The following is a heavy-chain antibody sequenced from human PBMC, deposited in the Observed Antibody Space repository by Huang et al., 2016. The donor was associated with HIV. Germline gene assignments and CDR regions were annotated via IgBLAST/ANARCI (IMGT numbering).Heavy chain of an antibody. CDR1: GGSLSGYY. J-gene: IGHJ5*02. CDR3: ARDATKNPRGWFDP. Sequence: QVHLQQWGAGLLKSAETLSLTCAVYGGSLSGYYWSWLRQTPGKGLEWIWEINHLGSPNENPSLKSRVSRSMDGSKKQFSLKLRAISDADTAVYFCARDATKNPRGWFDPWGQGTLVTVSS. CDR2: INHLGSP. V-gene: IGHV4-34*02. D-gene: IGHD3-10*01.